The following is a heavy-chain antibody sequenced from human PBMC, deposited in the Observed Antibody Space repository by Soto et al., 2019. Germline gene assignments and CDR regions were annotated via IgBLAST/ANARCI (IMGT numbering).Heavy chain of an antibody. V-gene: IGHV1-2*04. CDR1: GYTFTGYY. CDR2: INPNSGGT. J-gene: IGHJ4*02. Sequence: GASVKVSCKASGYTFTGYYMHWVRQAPGQGLEWMGWINPNSGGTNYAQKFQGWVTMTRDTSISTAYMELSRLRSDDTAVYYCARDRYSGYVFHYWGPGPLVTVSS. D-gene: IGHD5-12*01. CDR3: ARDRYSGYVFHY.